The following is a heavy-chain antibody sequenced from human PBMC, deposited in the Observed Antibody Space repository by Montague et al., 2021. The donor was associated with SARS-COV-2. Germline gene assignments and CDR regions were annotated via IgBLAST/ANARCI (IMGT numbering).Heavy chain of an antibody. CDR2: IYNSGTT. CDR3: ARHRNYGDHSLDNWFHP. CDR1: GDSTSCPNCY. D-gene: IGHD4-17*01. V-gene: IGHV4-39*01. Sequence: SETLSLTCTVSGDSTSCPNCYWGWIRQAPGKGLDLIGTIYNSGTTYYNPSLKSRLTISIDTSKNQFSLKLTSVTAADTAVYYCARHRNYGDHSLDNWFHPWGQGTLVTVSS. J-gene: IGHJ5*02.